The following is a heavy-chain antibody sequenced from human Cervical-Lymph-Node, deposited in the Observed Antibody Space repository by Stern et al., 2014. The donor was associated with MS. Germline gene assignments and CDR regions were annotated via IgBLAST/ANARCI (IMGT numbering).Heavy chain of an antibody. V-gene: IGHV1-3*01. CDR1: GYTFTDYS. CDR2: VTGGDGNT. Sequence: VQLVESGAEVKKPGASVRVSCKASGYTFTDYSMHWVRQAPGQRLEWMGGVTGGDGNTKYSQNCQGSVTITRDTSPSTDYMELSSLTSDDTALYYCTRNTGLVSIDYWGQGTLVTVSS. J-gene: IGHJ4*02. D-gene: IGHD5-18*01. CDR3: TRNTGLVSIDY.